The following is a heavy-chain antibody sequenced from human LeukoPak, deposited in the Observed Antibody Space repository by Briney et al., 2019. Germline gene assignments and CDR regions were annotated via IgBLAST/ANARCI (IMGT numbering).Heavy chain of an antibody. V-gene: IGHV1-2*02. Sequence: ASVKVSCKASGYTFTGYYTHWVRQAPGQGLEWMGWINPNSGGTNYAQKFQGRVTMTRDTSISTAYMELSRLRSDDTAVYYCARDTYIVVVPAAMLSTAFDPWGQGTLVTVSS. CDR3: ARDTYIVVVPAAMLSTAFDP. CDR1: GYTFTGYY. J-gene: IGHJ5*02. D-gene: IGHD2-2*01. CDR2: INPNSGGT.